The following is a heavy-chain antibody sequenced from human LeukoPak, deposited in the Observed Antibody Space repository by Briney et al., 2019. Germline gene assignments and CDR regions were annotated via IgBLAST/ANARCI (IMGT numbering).Heavy chain of an antibody. J-gene: IGHJ6*03. CDR2: ISSNGGST. V-gene: IGHV3-64*01. Sequence: GGSLRLPCSAPGLTFSSFAMHWVRQAPGKGLEYVSAISSNGGSTSNANSVKGRFTISRDNSKNTLYLQMGSLRGKDMAGYYCARTPDSSGTIYSMDVWGKGTTVTVSS. CDR1: GLTFSSFA. D-gene: IGHD3-10*01. CDR3: ARTPDSSGTIYSMDV.